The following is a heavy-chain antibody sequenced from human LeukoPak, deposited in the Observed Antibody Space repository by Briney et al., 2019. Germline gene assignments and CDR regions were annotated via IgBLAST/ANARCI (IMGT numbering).Heavy chain of an antibody. CDR3: ARVNYDSSGSWFDP. Sequence: DPSRTLSLTCAVSGGSISSGGYSWSWIRQPPGKGLEWIGYIYHSGSTYYNPSLKSRVTISVDRSKNQFSLKLSSVTAADTAVYYCARVNYDSSGSWFDPWGQGTLVTVSS. J-gene: IGHJ5*02. D-gene: IGHD3-22*01. V-gene: IGHV4-30-2*01. CDR2: IYHSGST. CDR1: GGSISSGGYS.